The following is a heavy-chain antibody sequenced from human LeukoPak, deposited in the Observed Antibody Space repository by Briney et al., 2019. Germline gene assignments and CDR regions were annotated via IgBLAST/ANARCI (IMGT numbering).Heavy chain of an antibody. Sequence: GASVKVSCKAAGYTFTGYYMFWVRQAPGQGLEWMGRINPNSGGTNYAQKFQGRVTMTRDTSISTAYMELSRLRSDDTAVYYCAREAPPYCSSTSCATPDWGQGTLVTVSS. J-gene: IGHJ4*02. CDR2: INPNSGGT. CDR3: AREAPPYCSSTSCATPD. D-gene: IGHD2-2*01. CDR1: GYTFTGYY. V-gene: IGHV1-2*06.